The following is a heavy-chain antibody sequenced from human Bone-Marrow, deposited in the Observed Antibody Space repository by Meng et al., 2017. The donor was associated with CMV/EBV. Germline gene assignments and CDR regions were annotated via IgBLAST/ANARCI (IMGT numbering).Heavy chain of an antibody. V-gene: IGHV4-38-2*02. CDR1: GYSISSGYY. D-gene: IGHD3-3*01. J-gene: IGHJ4*02. CDR2: IYHSGST. Sequence: GSLRLSCTVSGYSISSGYYWGWIRQPPGKGLEWIGSIYHSGSTYYNPSLKSRVTISVDTSKNQFSLKLSSVAAADTAVYYCARAPVLRYFDYWGQGTLVTFSS. CDR3: ARAPVLRYFDY.